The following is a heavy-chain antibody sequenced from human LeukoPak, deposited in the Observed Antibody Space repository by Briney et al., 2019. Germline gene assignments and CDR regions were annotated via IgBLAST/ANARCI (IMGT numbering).Heavy chain of an antibody. J-gene: IGHJ4*02. V-gene: IGHV3-64*01. CDR1: GFTFTSYN. CDR2: ISHNGGST. D-gene: IGHD6-19*01. Sequence: GGSLRLSCAASGFTFTSYNIHWVRQAPGKGLEYVSAISHNGGSTNYANSVKDRFTISRDNSKNTVYLQMGSLRAEDTAVYYCARDRVSSGWYTFDYWGQGTLVTVSS. CDR3: ARDRVSSGWYTFDY.